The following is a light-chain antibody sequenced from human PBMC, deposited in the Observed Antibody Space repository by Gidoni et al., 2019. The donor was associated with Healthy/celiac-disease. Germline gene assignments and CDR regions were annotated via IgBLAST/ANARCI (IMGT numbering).Light chain of an antibody. CDR1: QSISSW. CDR2: DAS. Sequence: DIQMTQSPSTLSASVGDRVTITCRASQSISSWLAWYQQKPGKAPKLLIYDASSLESGVPSRFSGSGSGTEFTLTISSLQPDDCATYYCQQYNSYSHVTFGQGTKLEIK. J-gene: IGKJ2*01. V-gene: IGKV1-5*01. CDR3: QQYNSYSHVT.